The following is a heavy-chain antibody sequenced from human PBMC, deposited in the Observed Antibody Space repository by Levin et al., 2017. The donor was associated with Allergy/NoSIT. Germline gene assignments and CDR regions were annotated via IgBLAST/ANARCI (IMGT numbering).Heavy chain of an antibody. CDR2: LSPSFPP. J-gene: IGHJ4*02. CDR1: GGSISGTNW. D-gene: IGHD3-22*01. V-gene: IGHV4-4*01. CDR3: ARDSGDYDSSGYYFDS. Sequence: ISLTCAVSGGSISGTNWWNWVRQPPGKGLECLFSLSPSFPPPSLPSLSILVTISVDKSKNQFSLKLTSVTAADTAVYFCARDSGDYDSSGYYFDSWGQGTLVTVSS.